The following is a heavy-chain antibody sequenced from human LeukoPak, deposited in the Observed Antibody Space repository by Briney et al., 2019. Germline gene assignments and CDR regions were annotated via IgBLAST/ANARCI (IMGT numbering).Heavy chain of an antibody. J-gene: IGHJ5*02. CDR2: IYYSGST. D-gene: IGHD5-24*01. CDR1: GGSISSSSYY. V-gene: IGHV4-39*07. Sequence: SETLSLTCTVSGGSISSSSYYWGWIRQPPGKGLEWIGSIYYSGSTYYNPSLKSRVTISVDTSKNQFSLKLSSVTAADTAVYYCARDRGWDGYNSFDPWGQGTLVTVSS. CDR3: ARDRGWDGYNSFDP.